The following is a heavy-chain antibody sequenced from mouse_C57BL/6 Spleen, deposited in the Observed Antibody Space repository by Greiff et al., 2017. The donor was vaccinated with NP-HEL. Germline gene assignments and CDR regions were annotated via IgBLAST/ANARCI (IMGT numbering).Heavy chain of an antibody. V-gene: IGHV1-55*01. D-gene: IGHD1-1*01. CDR1: GYTFTSYW. CDR2: IYPGSGGT. Sequence: QVQLKQPGAELVKPGASVKMSCKASGYTFTSYWITWVKQRPGQGLEWIGDIYPGSGGTKYNEKFKSKATLTVDKPSSTAYMQLSSLTSEDSAVYYCARPSGSSPLYAMDYWGQGTSVTVSS. J-gene: IGHJ4*01. CDR3: ARPSGSSPLYAMDY.